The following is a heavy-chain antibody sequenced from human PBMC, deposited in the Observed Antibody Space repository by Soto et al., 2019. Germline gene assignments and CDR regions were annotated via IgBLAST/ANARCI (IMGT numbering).Heavy chain of an antibody. Sequence: SETLSXXCTVSGGSISSYYWSWIRQPPGKGLEWIGYIYYSGSTNYNPSLKSRVTISVDTSKNQFSLKLSSVTAADTAVYYCAMTTVTTFDYWGQGTLVTVSS. CDR1: GGSISSYY. J-gene: IGHJ4*02. D-gene: IGHD4-17*01. CDR3: AMTTVTTFDY. V-gene: IGHV4-59*08. CDR2: IYYSGST.